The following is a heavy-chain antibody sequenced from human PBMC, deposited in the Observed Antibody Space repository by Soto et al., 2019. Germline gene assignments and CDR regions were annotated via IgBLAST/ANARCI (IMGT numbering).Heavy chain of an antibody. V-gene: IGHV4-61*01. CDR2: IYYSWST. Sequence: SETLSLTCTVSGGSVSSGSYYWSWVRQHPGKGLEWIGYIYYSWSTNYNPSLKSRVTISVDTSKNQFSLKLSSLTAADTAVYYCARGHTIFGVGSFDYWGQGTLVTVSS. CDR1: GGSVSSGSYY. CDR3: ARGHTIFGVGSFDY. D-gene: IGHD3-3*01. J-gene: IGHJ4*02.